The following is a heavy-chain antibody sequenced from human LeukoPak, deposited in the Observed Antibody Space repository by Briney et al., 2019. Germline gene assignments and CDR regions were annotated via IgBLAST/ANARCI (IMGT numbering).Heavy chain of an antibody. Sequence: GGSLRLSCAASGFTFDDYGMSWVRQAPGKGLEWVSGINWNGGSTGYADSVKGRFTISRDNAKNSLYLQMNSLRAEDTAVYYCARVCSSCHGNYWGQGTLVTVSS. CDR3: ARVCSSCHGNY. CDR1: GFTFDDYG. J-gene: IGHJ4*02. V-gene: IGHV3-20*04. CDR2: INWNGGST. D-gene: IGHD6-13*01.